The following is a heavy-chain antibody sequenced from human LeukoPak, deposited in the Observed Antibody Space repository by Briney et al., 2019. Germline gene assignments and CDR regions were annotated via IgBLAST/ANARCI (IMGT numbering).Heavy chain of an antibody. CDR2: ISATGT. CDR1: GFTVSSNY. D-gene: IGHD6-19*01. V-gene: IGHV3-23*01. J-gene: IGHJ4*02. Sequence: GGSLRLSCAASGFTVSSNYMSWVRQAPGKGLEWVSTISATGTYYADSVKGRFTISRDNSKNTLYLQMHSLRAEDTAVYYCAKPIGVADPFDYWGQGTLVTVSS. CDR3: AKPIGVADPFDY.